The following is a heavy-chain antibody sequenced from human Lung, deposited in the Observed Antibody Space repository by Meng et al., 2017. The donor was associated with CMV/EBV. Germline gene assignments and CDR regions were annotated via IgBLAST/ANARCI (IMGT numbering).Heavy chain of an antibody. J-gene: IGHJ3*01. D-gene: IGHD3-16*01. V-gene: IGHV1-2*02. CDR2: INPDSGGT. CDR3: SRGAPFFRDAFDL. CDR1: GYTFSGHY. Sequence: ASVKVSCKASGYTFSGHYIHWVRQAPGQGLEWMGWINPDSGGTRYSQKFQYRVTMTRDTSINTAYMELSRLRSDDTAVYDCSRGAPFFRDAFDLWGQGTMVXVSS.